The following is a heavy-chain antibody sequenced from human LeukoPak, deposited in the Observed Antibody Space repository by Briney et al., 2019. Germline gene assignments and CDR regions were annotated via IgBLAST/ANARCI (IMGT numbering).Heavy chain of an antibody. D-gene: IGHD2-8*01. J-gene: IGHJ4*02. Sequence: GSLRLSCATSAFPFSDFSISWVRRPPGRGLEWFSTTNSGGTSTYYAESVKGRFTISRDNSKNTLYLQMSSLRVEDTAVYYCAKQSYARSLGEGGPGTLVSVSS. CDR1: AFPFSDFS. CDR3: AKQSYARSLGE. V-gene: IGHV3-23*01. CDR2: TNSGGTST.